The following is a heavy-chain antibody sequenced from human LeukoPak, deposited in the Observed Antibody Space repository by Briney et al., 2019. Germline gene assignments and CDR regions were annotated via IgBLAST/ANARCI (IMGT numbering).Heavy chain of an antibody. CDR2: INHSGST. J-gene: IGHJ3*02. CDR1: GGSFSGYY. D-gene: IGHD4-17*01. Sequence: PSETLSLTCAVYGGSFSGYYWSWIRQPPGKGLEWIGEINHSGSTNYNPSLKSRVTISVDTSKNQFSLKLSSVTAADTAVYYCARDGDYGDYRVAFDIWGQGTMVTVSS. V-gene: IGHV4-34*01. CDR3: ARDGDYGDYRVAFDI.